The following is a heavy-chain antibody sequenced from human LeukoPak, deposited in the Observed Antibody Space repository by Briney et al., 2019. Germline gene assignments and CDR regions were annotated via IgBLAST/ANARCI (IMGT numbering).Heavy chain of an antibody. Sequence: GGSLRLSCAASGFTFSSYFMNWVRQAPGKGLEWVSYISSSSSTIYYADSVKGRFTISRDNAKNSLYLQMNSLRAEDTAVYYCARVIEENWNERYFDYWGQGTLVTVSS. CDR3: ARVIEENWNERYFDY. CDR2: ISSSSSTI. CDR1: GFTFSSYF. D-gene: IGHD1-1*01. V-gene: IGHV3-48*01. J-gene: IGHJ4*02.